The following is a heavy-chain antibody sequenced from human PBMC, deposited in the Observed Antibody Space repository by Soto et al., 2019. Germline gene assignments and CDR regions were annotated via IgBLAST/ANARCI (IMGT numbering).Heavy chain of an antibody. CDR1: GDSVSSTTYY. Sequence: SETLSLTCTVSGDSVSSTTYYWSWIRQPPGKGLEWIGFIYYTGSTHYNPSLKSRVTISVDTSKNQFSLKLSSVTAADTAVYYCARGKWFGEFGNWGQGTMVT. D-gene: IGHD3-10*01. V-gene: IGHV4-61*01. J-gene: IGHJ3*01. CDR3: ARGKWFGEFGN. CDR2: IYYTGST.